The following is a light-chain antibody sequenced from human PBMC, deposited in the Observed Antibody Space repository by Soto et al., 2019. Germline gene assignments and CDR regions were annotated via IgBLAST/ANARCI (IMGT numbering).Light chain of an antibody. J-gene: IGLJ2*01. CDR2: SNN. CDR3: AAWDDSLNGVV. V-gene: IGLV1-44*01. Sequence: QSVLTQPPSASGTPGRRVTISGSGTSSNIGSNTVNWYQQLPGTAPKLLIYSNNQRPSGVPDRFSASKSGASASLAISGLQSEDEADYYCAAWDDSLNGVVFGGGTQLTVL. CDR1: SSNIGSNT.